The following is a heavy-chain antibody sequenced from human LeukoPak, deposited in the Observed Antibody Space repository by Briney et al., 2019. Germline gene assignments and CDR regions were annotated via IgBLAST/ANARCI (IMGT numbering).Heavy chain of an antibody. CDR2: IHYDGPA. D-gene: IGHD2-2*01. V-gene: IGHV4-30-4*08. CDR1: GGSISSANHF. J-gene: IGHJ3*01. Sequence: QPSETLSLTCTVSGGSISSANHFWSWVLQSPGEGLEWTGYIHYDGPAHYNPSLKRRVSMSLDMSKNQFSLSLSSVTAADTAIYYCAREVITPGDSDGFDLWGQGTMVSVSS. CDR3: AREVITPGDSDGFDL.